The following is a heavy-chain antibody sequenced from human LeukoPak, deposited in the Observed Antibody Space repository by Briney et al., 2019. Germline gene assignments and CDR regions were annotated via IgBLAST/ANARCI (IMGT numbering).Heavy chain of an antibody. CDR3: ARGGTLFTYFDS. D-gene: IGHD3-10*02. CDR2: IYYTGNT. J-gene: IGHJ4*02. V-gene: IGHV4-4*07. CDR1: GGSTSDYY. Sequence: SETLSLTCSVSGGSTSDYYWNWIRQPAGQGLEWLGRIYYTGNTAYNPSLESRLTMSLDTAKNQFSLKVTSVTAADTAVYYCARGGTLFTYFDSWGQGSLVTVSS.